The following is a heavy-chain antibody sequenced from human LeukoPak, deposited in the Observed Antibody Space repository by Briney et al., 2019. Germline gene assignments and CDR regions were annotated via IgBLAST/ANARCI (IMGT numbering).Heavy chain of an antibody. Sequence: SETLSLTCAVYGGSFSGYYWSWIRQPPGKGLEWIGEINHSGSTNYNPCLKSRITISVDTSKNQFSLKLSSVTAADTAVYYCARGVEMATINYWGQGTLVTVSS. CDR3: ARGVEMATINY. CDR1: GGSFSGYY. D-gene: IGHD5-24*01. CDR2: INHSGST. V-gene: IGHV4-34*01. J-gene: IGHJ4*02.